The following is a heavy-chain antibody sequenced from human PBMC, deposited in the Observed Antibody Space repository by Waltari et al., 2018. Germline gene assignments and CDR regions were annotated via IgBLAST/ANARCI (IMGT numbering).Heavy chain of an antibody. D-gene: IGHD1-26*01. J-gene: IGHJ4*02. CDR2: IIPIFGTA. Sequence: QVQLVQSGAEVKKPGSSVKVSCKASGGTFSSYAISWVRQAPGQGLEWMGRIIPIFGTANYAQKFQGRVTITADKPTSTAYMELSSLRSEDTAVYYCARGVPGEVGAAYYFDYWGQGTLVTVSS. CDR1: GGTFSSYA. CDR3: ARGVPGEVGAAYYFDY. V-gene: IGHV1-69*08.